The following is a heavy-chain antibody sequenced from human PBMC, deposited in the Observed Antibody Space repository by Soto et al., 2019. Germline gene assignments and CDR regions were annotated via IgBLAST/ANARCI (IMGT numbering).Heavy chain of an antibody. CDR3: ARFDCYYYGMDV. CDR1: GGSFSGYY. CDR2: INHSGST. J-gene: IGHJ6*02. Sequence: PSETLSLTCAVYGGSFSGYYWSWIRQPPGKGLEWIGEINHSGSTNYNPSLKSRVTISVDTSKNQFSLKLSSVTAADTAVYYCARFDCYYYGMDVWGQGTTVTVSS. V-gene: IGHV4-34*01.